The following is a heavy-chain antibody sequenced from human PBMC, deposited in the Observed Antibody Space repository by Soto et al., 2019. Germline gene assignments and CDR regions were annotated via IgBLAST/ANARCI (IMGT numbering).Heavy chain of an antibody. CDR3: ARDSGSSVDY. V-gene: IGHV3-33*01. J-gene: IGHJ4*02. CDR1: GFTFISYG. D-gene: IGHD1-26*01. Sequence: GGSLRLSCAASGFTFISYGMHWGRQAPGKGLEWVAVIWYDGSNKYYADSVKGRFTISRDNSKNTLYLQMNSLRAEDTAVYYCARDSGSSVDYWGQGTLVTVSS. CDR2: IWYDGSNK.